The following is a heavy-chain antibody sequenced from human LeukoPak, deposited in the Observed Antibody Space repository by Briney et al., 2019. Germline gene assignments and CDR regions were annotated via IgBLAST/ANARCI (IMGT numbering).Heavy chain of an antibody. CDR2: ISGDGGST. Sequence: GGSLRLSCAASGFTFDDYAMHLVRQAPGKGLEWVSLISGDGGSTYYADSVKGRFTISRDNSKNSLYLQMNSLRTEDTALYYCAKAYHTQAGDAIDYWGQGTLVTVSS. J-gene: IGHJ4*02. V-gene: IGHV3-43*02. CDR1: GFTFDDYA. CDR3: AKAYHTQAGDAIDY. D-gene: IGHD3-10*01.